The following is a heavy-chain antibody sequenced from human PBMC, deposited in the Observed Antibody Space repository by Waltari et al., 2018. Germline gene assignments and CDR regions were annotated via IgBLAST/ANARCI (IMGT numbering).Heavy chain of an antibody. CDR3: ARGARRTSQTTGWWYFDL. CDR1: EFTFSLYW. CDR2: SNSDGSSI. J-gene: IGHJ2*01. V-gene: IGHV3-74*01. D-gene: IGHD4-17*01. Sequence: EVQLVVSVGGLVQPGGSLRPSWEAAEFTFSLYWMRWFGQVPGKGLEWVSRSNSDGSSISYADSVKGRFTIAKDNARNTVYLQMNSLRAEDTAIYYCARGARRTSQTTGWWYFDLWGRGTLLTVSS.